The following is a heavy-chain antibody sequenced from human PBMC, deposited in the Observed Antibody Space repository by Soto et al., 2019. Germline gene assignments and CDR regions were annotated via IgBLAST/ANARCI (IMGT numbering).Heavy chain of an antibody. J-gene: IGHJ6*02. CDR1: GGSFSGYY. CDR3: ARAPYYDFWSGYPARFGMDV. D-gene: IGHD3-3*01. CDR2: INHSGST. V-gene: IGHV4-34*01. Sequence: ASETLSLTCAVYGGSFSGYYWSWIRHPPGKGLEWIGEINHSGSTNYNPSLKSRVTISVDTSKNQFSLKLSSVTAADTAVYYCARAPYYDFWSGYPARFGMDVWGQGTTVTVSS.